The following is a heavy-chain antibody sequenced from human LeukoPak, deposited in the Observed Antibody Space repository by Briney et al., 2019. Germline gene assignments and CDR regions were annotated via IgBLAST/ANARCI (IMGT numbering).Heavy chain of an antibody. J-gene: IGHJ6*02. CDR1: GFTFSSYD. V-gene: IGHV3-13*01. CDR2: IGTAGDT. CDR3: ARDRYYYGMDV. Sequence: GGSLRISCAASGFTFSSYDTHWVRQATGKGLEWVSAIGTAGDTYYPGSVKGRFTISRENAKNSLYLQMNSLRAGDTAVYYCARDRYYYGMDVWGQGTTVTVSS.